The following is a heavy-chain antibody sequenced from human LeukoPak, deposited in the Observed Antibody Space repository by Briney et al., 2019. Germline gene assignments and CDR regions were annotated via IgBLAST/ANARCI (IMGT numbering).Heavy chain of an antibody. D-gene: IGHD3-3*01. J-gene: IGHJ4*02. CDR3: ASADATTWSGVDY. CDR1: AYIFTRYH. V-gene: IGHV1-46*01. CDR2: INRSDGGK. Sequence: ASVKVSCKASAYIFTRYHIHWVRQDPGQGLEWMGIINRSDGGKSYAQKFQDRPTMTRDTPTSTVSMALSSLTSEDTAVYYCASADATTWSGVDYWSQGTLVTVSS.